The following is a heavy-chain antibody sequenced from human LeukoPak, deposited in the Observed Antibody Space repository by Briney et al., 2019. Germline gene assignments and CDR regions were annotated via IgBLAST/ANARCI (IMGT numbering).Heavy chain of an antibody. D-gene: IGHD3-9*01. CDR3: ARRGRVLRYFDWLSHPSFDY. CDR2: IYYSGST. J-gene: IGHJ4*02. CDR1: GGSISSYY. Sequence: SETLSLTCTVSGGSISSYYWSWIRQPPGKGLEWIGYIYYSGSTNYNPSLKSRVTISVDTSKNQFSLKLSSVTAADTAVYYCARRGRVLRYFDWLSHPSFDYWGQGTLVTVSS. V-gene: IGHV4-59*12.